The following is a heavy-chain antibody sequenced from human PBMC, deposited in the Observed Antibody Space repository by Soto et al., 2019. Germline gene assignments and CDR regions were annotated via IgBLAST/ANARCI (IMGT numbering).Heavy chain of an antibody. CDR3: ARDRNPYYEDNSRFYFAEY. J-gene: IGHJ4*02. V-gene: IGHV1-3*01. CDR1: GYTFTSYV. D-gene: IGHD3-16*01. Sequence: ASVKVSCKTSGYTFTSYVIHWVRQAPGQRPEWMGWINGGNGNTGYSQIFQDRVTITRDTSTSTAYMELSGLRGEDTAVYYCARDRNPYYEDNSRFYFAEYWGQGTPVTAS. CDR2: INGGNGNT.